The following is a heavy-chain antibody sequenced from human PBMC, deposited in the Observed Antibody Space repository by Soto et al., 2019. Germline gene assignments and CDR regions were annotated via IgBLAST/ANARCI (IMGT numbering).Heavy chain of an antibody. CDR3: ASFGYSYGHGGWKFDS. Sequence: QVQLQESGPGLVKPSETLSLTCTVSGGSVSSGSYYWSWIRQRPGQGLEWIGYIYYSGSTNYNPSFKSRGTITVDTSKNQFSLKLSSVSASETAVYYCASFGYSYGHGGWKFDSWGQGTLVTVSS. V-gene: IGHV4-61*01. CDR2: IYYSGST. D-gene: IGHD5-18*01. J-gene: IGHJ4*02. CDR1: GGSVSSGSYY.